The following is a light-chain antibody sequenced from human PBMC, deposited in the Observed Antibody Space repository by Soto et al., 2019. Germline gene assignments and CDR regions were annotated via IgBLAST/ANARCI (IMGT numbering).Light chain of an antibody. CDR2: AAS. J-gene: IGKJ2*01. Sequence: DIQMTQSPSSLSASVGDRVTITCRASQSISRYLNWYQQKPGKAPKLLIYAASSLQSGVPSRFSGSGSGTDLTLTISSLQPEDFATYYCQQSYSTLPMYTFGQGTKVDIK. CDR1: QSISRY. CDR3: QQSYSTLPMYT. V-gene: IGKV1-39*01.